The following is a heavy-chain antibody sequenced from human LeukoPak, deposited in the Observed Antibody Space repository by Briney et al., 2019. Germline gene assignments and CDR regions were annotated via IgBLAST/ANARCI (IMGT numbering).Heavy chain of an antibody. CDR2: PSGSGGST. CDR3: ANMVVVMTTGY. D-gene: IGHD3-22*01. J-gene: IGHJ4*02. CDR1: GFTFSSYA. Sequence: PGGALRLSCAASGFTFSSYAMCWVRQALGKGLEWVSPPSGSGGSTYYADSVKARFTISRDNSKNTLYLQMNSLRAVDTAVYYCANMVVVMTTGYWGQGTLVTVSS. V-gene: IGHV3-23*01.